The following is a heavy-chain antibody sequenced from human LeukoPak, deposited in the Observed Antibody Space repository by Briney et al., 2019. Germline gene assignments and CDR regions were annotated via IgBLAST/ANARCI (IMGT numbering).Heavy chain of an antibody. CDR3: ARDIWFGDPPYYYYMDV. Sequence: GGSLRLSCTVSGFTVSSNSMSWVRQAPGKGLEWVSFIYSDNTHYSDSVKGRFTISRDNSKNTLYLQMNSLRSEDTAVYYCARDIWFGDPPYYYYMDVWGKGTTVTVSS. J-gene: IGHJ6*03. CDR2: IYSDNT. V-gene: IGHV3-53*05. D-gene: IGHD3-10*01. CDR1: GFTVSSNS.